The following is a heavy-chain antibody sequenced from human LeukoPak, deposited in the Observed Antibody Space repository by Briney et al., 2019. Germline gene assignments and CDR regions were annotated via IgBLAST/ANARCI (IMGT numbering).Heavy chain of an antibody. Sequence: GSVRLSCAASGFTFSSYWMSWVRQAPGKGLEWVANIKQDGSEKYYVDSVKGRFTISRDNAKNSLYLQMNSLRAEDTAVYYCAKGDLDYYYDSSGLRGYYFDYWGQGTLVTVSS. CDR2: IKQDGSEK. D-gene: IGHD3-22*01. V-gene: IGHV3-7*01. CDR3: AKGDLDYYYDSSGLRGYYFDY. J-gene: IGHJ4*02. CDR1: GFTFSSYW.